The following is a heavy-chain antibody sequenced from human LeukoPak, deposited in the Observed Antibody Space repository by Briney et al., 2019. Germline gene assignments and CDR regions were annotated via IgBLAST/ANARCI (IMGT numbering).Heavy chain of an antibody. CDR3: ARDAGGLRWYYFDY. CDR1: GFTFSSYS. Sequence: GGSLRLSCAASGFTFSSYSMNWVRQAPGKGLEGVSYISSSSSTIYYAASVKGRFTISRDNAKNSLYLQMNSLRAEDTAVYYCARDAGGLRWYYFDYWGQGTLVTVSS. CDR2: ISSSSSTI. D-gene: IGHD4-23*01. V-gene: IGHV3-48*01. J-gene: IGHJ4*02.